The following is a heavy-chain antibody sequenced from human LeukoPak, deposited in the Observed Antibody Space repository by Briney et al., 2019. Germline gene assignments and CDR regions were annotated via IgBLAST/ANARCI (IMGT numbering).Heavy chain of an antibody. CDR2: IYYSGST. D-gene: IGHD3-16*01. CDR1: GDSISNYY. V-gene: IGHV4-59*01. J-gene: IGHJ6*03. CDR3: ARGTGDHYYYYHMDV. Sequence: SETLTLTCTVSGDSISNYYWSWIRQPPGKGLEWIGYIYYSGSTNYNPPLKSRVTISVDTSKNQFSLNLNSVTAADTAVHYCARGTGDHYYYYHMDVWGKGTTVTVSS.